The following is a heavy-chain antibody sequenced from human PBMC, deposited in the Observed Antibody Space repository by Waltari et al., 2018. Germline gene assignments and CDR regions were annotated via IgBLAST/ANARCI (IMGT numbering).Heavy chain of an antibody. Sequence: QLQLQESGPGLVKPSETLSLTCTVSGGSISSSSYYWGWIRQPPGKGLEWIGSIYYSGSTYYNPSLKSRVTISVDTSKNQFSLKLSSVTAADTAVYYCARTTEQWLTVMGYFDYWGQGTLVTVSS. CDR2: IYYSGST. CDR3: ARTTEQWLTVMGYFDY. V-gene: IGHV4-39*01. J-gene: IGHJ4*02. D-gene: IGHD6-19*01. CDR1: GGSISSSSYY.